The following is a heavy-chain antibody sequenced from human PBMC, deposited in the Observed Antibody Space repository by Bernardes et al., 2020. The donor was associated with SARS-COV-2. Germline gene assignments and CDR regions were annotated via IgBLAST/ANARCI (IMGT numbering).Heavy chain of an antibody. D-gene: IGHD1-26*01. V-gene: IGHV1-2*02. CDR1: GYTFSVYY. CDR3: ARGWASTVGESFDDAFDI. Sequence: SVKVSCTASGYTFSVYYLHWVRQVPGQGLEWMGWINPNSGGTNYAQKFQGRVTMTTDTSISAAYMEVTSLTSDDTAIYYCARGWASTVGESFDDAFDIWGQGTLVTVSS. J-gene: IGHJ3*02. CDR2: INPNSGGT.